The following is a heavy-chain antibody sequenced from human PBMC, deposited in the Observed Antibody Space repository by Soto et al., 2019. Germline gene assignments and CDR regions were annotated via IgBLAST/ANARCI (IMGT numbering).Heavy chain of an antibody. CDR1: GFTFSRDV. V-gene: IGHV3-23*01. D-gene: IGHD4-17*01. J-gene: IGHJ4*02. CDR3: AKERATTTAFDY. CDR2: INGNGGST. Sequence: GGSLRLSCAASGFTFSRDVMSWVRQAPGKGLEWVSLINGNGGSTYYADSVKGWFTISRDNAKNTLFLQMNSLRAEDTAVYYCAKERATTTAFDYWGQGALVTVSS.